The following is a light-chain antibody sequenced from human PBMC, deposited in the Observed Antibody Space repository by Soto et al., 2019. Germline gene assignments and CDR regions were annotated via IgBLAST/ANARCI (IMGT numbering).Light chain of an antibody. CDR1: QDITNY. V-gene: IGKV1-16*01. J-gene: IGKJ2*01. CDR3: QQYLSYPYT. CDR2: GASTS. Sequence: DIQMTQSPSSLSASVGDRVTITCRASQDITNYVAWFQQKAGKAPKSLVYGASTSTLQGGVPSRFKGSGSGTDFTLTISSLQPEDFATYYCQQYLSYPYTFGQGTKLEVK.